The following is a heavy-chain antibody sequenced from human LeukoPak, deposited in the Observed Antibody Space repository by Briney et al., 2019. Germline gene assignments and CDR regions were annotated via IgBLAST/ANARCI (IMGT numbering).Heavy chain of an antibody. Sequence: GSSVKVSCKASGGTFSSYAISWVRQAPGQGLEWMGRIIPIFGTANYAQKFQGRVTITTDESTSTAYLELSSLRSEDTDVYYCARDGESSGYNYWGQGTLVTVSS. J-gene: IGHJ4*02. D-gene: IGHD3-22*01. CDR1: GGTFSSYA. CDR2: IIPIFGTA. V-gene: IGHV1-69*05. CDR3: ARDGESSGYNY.